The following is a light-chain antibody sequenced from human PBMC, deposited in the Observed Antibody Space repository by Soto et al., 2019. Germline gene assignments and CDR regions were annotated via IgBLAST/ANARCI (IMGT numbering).Light chain of an antibody. J-gene: IGLJ1*01. Sequence: QSVLTQPASVSGSPGQSITISCAGTSSDIGGYNYVSWYQQHPGKAPKVMIYEVSNRPSGVSNRFSGSKSGNTASLTISGLQAEDEADYYCSSYTSSSTLYVFXSGTKVTVL. V-gene: IGLV2-14*01. CDR3: SSYTSSSTLYV. CDR1: SSDIGGYNY. CDR2: EVS.